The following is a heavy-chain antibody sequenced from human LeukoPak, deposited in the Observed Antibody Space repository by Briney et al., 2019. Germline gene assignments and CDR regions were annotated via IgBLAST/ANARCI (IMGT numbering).Heavy chain of an antibody. CDR2: IIPMLGTA. J-gene: IGHJ6*03. V-gene: IGHV1-69*16. Sequence: SVKVSCKASGGSLSDYTISWMRQAPGQGLEWMGWIIPMLGTAKYAQNFQGRVTITTDDSSSTVYMELSSLRFEDTASYFCARDGLLTRTGMDVWGKGTTVTVSS. CDR1: GGSLSDYT. D-gene: IGHD3/OR15-3a*01. CDR3: ARDGLLTRTGMDV.